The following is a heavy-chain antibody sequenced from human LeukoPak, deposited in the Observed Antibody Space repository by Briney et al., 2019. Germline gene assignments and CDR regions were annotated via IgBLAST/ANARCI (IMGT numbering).Heavy chain of an antibody. CDR3: ASTMVRGVTH. CDR2: ISSSGSTI. Sequence: PGGSLRLSCAASGFTFSSYEMIWVRQAPGKGLEWVSYISSSGSTIYYADSVKGRFTISRDNAKNSLYLQMNSLRAEDTAVYYCASTMVRGVTHWGQGTLVTVSS. CDR1: GFTFSSYE. V-gene: IGHV3-48*03. J-gene: IGHJ4*02. D-gene: IGHD3-10*01.